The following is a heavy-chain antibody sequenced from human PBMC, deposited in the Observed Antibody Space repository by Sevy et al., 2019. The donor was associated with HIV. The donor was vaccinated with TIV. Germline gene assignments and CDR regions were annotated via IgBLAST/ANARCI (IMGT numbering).Heavy chain of an antibody. CDR2: LYVTGRS. V-gene: IGHV4-39*01. D-gene: IGHD3-10*01. Sequence: SETLSLTCTVSGGSFSSGDYDWGWLRQAPGKGLEWIGSLYVTGRSDDNPSLKSRVTITIDTTNNQFSLRLSSVAATDTAVYYCVGHGGLVDRAFDYWGQGTLVTVSS. J-gene: IGHJ4*02. CDR1: GGSFSSGDYD. CDR3: VGHGGLVDRAFDY.